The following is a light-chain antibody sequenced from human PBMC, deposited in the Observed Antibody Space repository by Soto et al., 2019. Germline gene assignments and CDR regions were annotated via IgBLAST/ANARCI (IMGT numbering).Light chain of an antibody. J-gene: IGLJ3*02. CDR1: SSDFGGYNR. CDR3: CSYTVRNTWV. CDR2: EVG. V-gene: IGLV2-14*01. Sequence: QSALTQPASVTGSPGQSITISCTGTSSDFGGYNRVSWYQQYPGTAPKLIIYEVGNRPSGVSYRFSASKSVNTASLTISGLQPEDEADYYCCSYTVRNTWVFGGGTKVTVL.